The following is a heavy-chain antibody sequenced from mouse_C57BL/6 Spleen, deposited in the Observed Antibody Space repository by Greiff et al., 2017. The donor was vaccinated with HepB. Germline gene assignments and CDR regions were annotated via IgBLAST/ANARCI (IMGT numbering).Heavy chain of an antibody. CDR3: ALYDYDVGFAY. D-gene: IGHD2-4*01. J-gene: IGHJ3*01. CDR2: IYPGDGDT. Sequence: QVQLQQSGAELVKPGASVKISCKASGYAFSSYWMNWVKQRPGKGLEWIGQIYPGDGDTNYNGKFKGKATLPADKFSGTAYMLLSSLTSEDSAVYFCALYDYDVGFAYWGQGTLVTVSA. CDR1: GYAFSSYW. V-gene: IGHV1-80*01.